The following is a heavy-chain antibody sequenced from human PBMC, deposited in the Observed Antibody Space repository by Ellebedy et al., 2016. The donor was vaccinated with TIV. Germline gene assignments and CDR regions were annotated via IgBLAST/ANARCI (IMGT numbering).Heavy chain of an antibody. V-gene: IGHV4-34*01. D-gene: IGHD3-10*01. CDR2: INHSGST. J-gene: IGHJ2*01. Sequence: SETLSLTCAVYGGSFSGYYWSWIRQPPGKGLEWIGEINHSGSTNYNPSLKSRVTVSVDTSKNQFSLKLSSVTAADTAVYYCARGSKSHLYYYGSGSYPWYFDLWGRGTLVTVSS. CDR1: GGSFSGYY. CDR3: ARGSKSHLYYYGSGSYPWYFDL.